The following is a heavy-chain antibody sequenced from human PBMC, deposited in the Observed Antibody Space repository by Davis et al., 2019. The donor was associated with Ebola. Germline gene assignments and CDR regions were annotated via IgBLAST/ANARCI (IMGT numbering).Heavy chain of an antibody. CDR2: IYYSGST. V-gene: IGHV4-39*01. CDR1: GFTFSSYS. D-gene: IGHD1-26*01. Sequence: GSLRLSCAASGFTFSSYSMNWIRQPPGKGLEWIGSIYYSGSTYYNPSLKSRVTISVDTSKNQFSLKLSSVTAADTAVYYCARGVGAITPFDYWGQGTLVTVSS. J-gene: IGHJ4*02. CDR3: ARGVGAITPFDY.